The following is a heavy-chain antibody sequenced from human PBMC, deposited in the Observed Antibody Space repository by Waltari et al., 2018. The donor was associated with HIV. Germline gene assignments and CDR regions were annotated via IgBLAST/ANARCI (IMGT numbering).Heavy chain of an antibody. D-gene: IGHD3-10*01. Sequence: QVQLVQSGAEVKKPGASVEVSCKVSGDTLTELSMHWVRQSPVKGLEWMGGFDPEDGETIYAQKFQGRVTMTEDTSTDTAYMELSSLRSEDTAVYYCATEGISMVRGVYGMDVWGQGTTVTVSS. CDR1: GDTLTELS. J-gene: IGHJ6*02. V-gene: IGHV1-24*01. CDR3: ATEGISMVRGVYGMDV. CDR2: FDPEDGET.